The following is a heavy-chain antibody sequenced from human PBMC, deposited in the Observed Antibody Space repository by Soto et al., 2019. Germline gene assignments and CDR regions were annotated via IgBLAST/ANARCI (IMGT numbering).Heavy chain of an antibody. CDR2: ISGSGGST. CDR3: AKAGRRLSYYYDSSGPGAFDI. Sequence: PGGSLRLSCAASGFTFSSYAMSWVRQAPGKXLEWVSAISGSGGSTYYADSVKGRFTISRDNSKNTLYLQMNSLRAEDTAVYYCAKAGRRLSYYYDSSGPGAFDIWGQGAMVTVSS. CDR1: GFTFSSYA. J-gene: IGHJ3*02. D-gene: IGHD3-22*01. V-gene: IGHV3-23*01.